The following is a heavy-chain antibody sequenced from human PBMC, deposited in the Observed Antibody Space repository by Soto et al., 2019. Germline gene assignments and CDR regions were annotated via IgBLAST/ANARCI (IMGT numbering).Heavy chain of an antibody. CDR1: GGTFSSYA. Sequence: SVKVSCKASGGTFSSYAISWVRQAPGQGLEWMGGIIPIFGTANYAQKFQGRVTITADESTSTAYMELSSLRSEDTAVYYCARESTPIFGVVIIRSPLDYWGQGSLVTVSS. V-gene: IGHV1-69*13. CDR3: ARESTPIFGVVIIRSPLDY. D-gene: IGHD3-3*01. CDR2: IIPIFGTA. J-gene: IGHJ4*02.